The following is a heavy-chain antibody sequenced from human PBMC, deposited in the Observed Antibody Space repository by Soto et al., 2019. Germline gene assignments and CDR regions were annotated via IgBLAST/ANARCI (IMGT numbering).Heavy chain of an antibody. D-gene: IGHD1-7*01. CDR2: ITNDGGST. CDR3: VKLTGTNWYSYVMDV. V-gene: IGHV3-64D*06. CDR1: GLTFGYYA. J-gene: IGHJ6*02. Sequence: GGSLRLSCSASGLTFGYYAMHWVRQAPGQGLEYVSAITNDGGSTYYADSVKGRFTISRDNSKNTLYLQMNSLRAEDTAVYYCVKLTGTNWYSYVMDVWRQGTTVTVSS.